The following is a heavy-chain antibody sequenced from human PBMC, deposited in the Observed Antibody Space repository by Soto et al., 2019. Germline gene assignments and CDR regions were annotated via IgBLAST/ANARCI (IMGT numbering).Heavy chain of an antibody. J-gene: IGHJ6*02. Sequence: GASVKVSCKASGGTFSSYAISWVRQAPGQGLEWMGGITPIFGTANYAQKFQGRVTITADKSTSTAYMELSSLRSEDTAVYYCARGPVGNGMDVWGQGTTVTVSS. CDR3: ARGPVGNGMDV. V-gene: IGHV1-69*06. CDR1: GGTFSSYA. D-gene: IGHD1-26*01. CDR2: ITPIFGTA.